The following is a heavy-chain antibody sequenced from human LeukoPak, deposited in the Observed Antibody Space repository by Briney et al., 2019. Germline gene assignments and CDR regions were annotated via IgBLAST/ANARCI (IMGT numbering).Heavy chain of an antibody. V-gene: IGHV4-39*01. D-gene: IGHD6-13*01. CDR3: ARHGGGIAATVSRPLDF. CDR1: GVSITSCTSY. J-gene: IGHJ4*02. CDR2: IYSGSS. Sequence: WGTLSLTCTVSGVSITSCTSYWVWMPPPPGKELEWIGSIYSGSSYYSPSLESRLSISVDTSKNQFSLSLTSVTAADTAVYYCARHGGGIAATVSRPLDFWGQGTLVTVSS.